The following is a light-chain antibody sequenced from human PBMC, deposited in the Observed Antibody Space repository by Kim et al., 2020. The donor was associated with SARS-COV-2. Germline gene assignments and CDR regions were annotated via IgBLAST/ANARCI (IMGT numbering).Light chain of an antibody. CDR2: EDN. J-gene: IGLJ3*02. CDR3: QSYDSSNRWV. Sequence: KTVTISGTRRSGSIASNNVQWYQQRPGSAPTTVIYEDNQRPSGVPDRFSGSIDSSSNSASLTISGLKTEDEADYYCQSYDSSNRWVFGGGTQLTVL. V-gene: IGLV6-57*03. CDR1: SGSIASNN.